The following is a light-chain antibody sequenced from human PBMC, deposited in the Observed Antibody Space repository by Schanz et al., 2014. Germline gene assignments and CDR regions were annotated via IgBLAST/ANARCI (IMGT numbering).Light chain of an antibody. Sequence: DIVLTQSPATLSLSPGERATLSCRASQSVSSYLAWYQHIPGQAPRLLIYDTSNRATGIPARFSGSGSGTDFTLTISGLEPEDSAVYYCQQRSDWPPIFTFGPGTTVHLK. CDR3: QQRSDWPPIFT. CDR2: DTS. V-gene: IGKV3-11*01. J-gene: IGKJ3*01. CDR1: QSVSSY.